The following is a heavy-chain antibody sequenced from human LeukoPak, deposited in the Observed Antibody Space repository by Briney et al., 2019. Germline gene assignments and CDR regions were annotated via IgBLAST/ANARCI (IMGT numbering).Heavy chain of an antibody. CDR3: AREERDGYNYYWYFDL. D-gene: IGHD5-24*01. CDR1: GFTFSSYW. CDR2: IRQDGSYK. Sequence: GGSLRLSCAASGFTFSSYWMSWVRQAPGKGLEWVANIRQDGSYKQYVDSVKGRFTISRDNAQNSLYLQMNSLRTEDTAVYYCAREERDGYNYYWYFDLWGRGTLVTVSS. J-gene: IGHJ2*01. V-gene: IGHV3-7*01.